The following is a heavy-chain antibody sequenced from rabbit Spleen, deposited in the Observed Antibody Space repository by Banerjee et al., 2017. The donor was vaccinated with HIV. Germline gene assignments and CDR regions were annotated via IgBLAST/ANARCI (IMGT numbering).Heavy chain of an antibody. D-gene: IGHD4-2*01. V-gene: IGHV1S40*01. CDR2: ILGGSSGST. J-gene: IGHJ4*01. Sequence: QSLEESGGDLVKPEGSLTLTCTVSGIDFSSYYLDSMCWVRQAPGKGLEWIACILGGSSGSTYYASWAKGRFTISKTSSTTVTLQMTSLTAADTATYFCARDVGIDVYRFSLWGPGTLVTVS. CDR3: ARDVGIDVYRFSL. CDR1: GIDFSSYYLDS.